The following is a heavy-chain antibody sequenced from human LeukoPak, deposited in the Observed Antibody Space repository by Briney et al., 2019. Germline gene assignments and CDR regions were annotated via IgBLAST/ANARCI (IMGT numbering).Heavy chain of an antibody. D-gene: IGHD5-18*01. CDR2: ISYDGSNK. Sequence: SGGSLRLSCAASGFTFSSYGMHWVRQAPGKGLEWVAVISYDGSNKYYADSVKGRFTISRDNSMNTLYLQMNSLRAEDTAVYYCAKGGGYSYGPSAPIDYWGQGTLVTVSS. J-gene: IGHJ4*02. CDR3: AKGGGYSYGPSAPIDY. V-gene: IGHV3-30*18. CDR1: GFTFSSYG.